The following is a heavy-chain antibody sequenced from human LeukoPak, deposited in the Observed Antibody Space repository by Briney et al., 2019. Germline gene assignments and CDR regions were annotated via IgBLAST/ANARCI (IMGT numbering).Heavy chain of an antibody. CDR1: GSTFSSYA. V-gene: IGHV3-64*01. J-gene: IGHJ3*02. Sequence: GGSLRLSCAASGSTFSSYAMHWVRQAPGKGLEYVSAISSNGGSTYYANSVKGRFTISRDNSKNTLYLQMGSLRAEDMAVYYCARGGGNDAFDIWGQGTMVTVSS. CDR3: ARGGGNDAFDI. CDR2: ISSNGGST.